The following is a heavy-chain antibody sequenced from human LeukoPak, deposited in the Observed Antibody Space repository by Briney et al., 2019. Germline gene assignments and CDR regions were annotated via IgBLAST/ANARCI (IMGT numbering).Heavy chain of an antibody. V-gene: IGHV1-18*01. J-gene: IGHJ3*02. CDR1: GYTFTSYA. CDR2: ISAYNGDT. CDR3: ARDYPYQALGI. Sequence: GASVKVSCKASGYTFTSYAMNWVRQAPGQGLEWMGWISAYNGDTNYVQKLQGRVTMTTDTSTSTAYMELRSLRSDDTAVYYCARDYPYQALGIWGQGTMVTVSS.